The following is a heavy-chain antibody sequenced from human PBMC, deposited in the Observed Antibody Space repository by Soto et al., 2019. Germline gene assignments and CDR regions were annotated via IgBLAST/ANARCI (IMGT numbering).Heavy chain of an antibody. D-gene: IGHD3-10*01. CDR1: GGTFNNYA. J-gene: IGHJ6*02. CDR3: ASFDGTLVRGGRSSPYEMDV. Sequence: QVLLVQSGPEVKKPGSSVKVSCKASGGTFNNYAINWVRQAPGKGLEWMGGIIPTFGTGNHAQKVQGRVTINADESTTTAYMERNSLRSEDTAIYYCASFDGTLVRGGRSSPYEMDVWGQGTTVIVSS. CDR2: IIPTFGTG. V-gene: IGHV1-69*01.